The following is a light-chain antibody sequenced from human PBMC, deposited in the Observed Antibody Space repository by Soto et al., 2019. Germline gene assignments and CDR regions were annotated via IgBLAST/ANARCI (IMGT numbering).Light chain of an antibody. V-gene: IGKV1-33*01. CDR3: QQYDNLPYT. CDR1: RDIRNY. Sequence: DVQMTQSPSSLSASVGDRGTITCQASRDIRNYLNWYQQKRGKAPKLLIYDASNLETGVPSRFSGRGSGTDFTFTISSLQPDDIATYYCQQYDNLPYTFGRGTKLEI. J-gene: IGKJ2*01. CDR2: DAS.